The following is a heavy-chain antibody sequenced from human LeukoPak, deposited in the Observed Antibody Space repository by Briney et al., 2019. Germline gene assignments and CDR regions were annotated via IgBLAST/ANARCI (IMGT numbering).Heavy chain of an antibody. Sequence: GGSLRLSCAASGFTFSRYDMHWVRQATGKGLEWVSAIGTAGDTYYPGSVKGRFTISRENATNSLYLQMSSLRAEDTAVYYCARASTGYNYGYGAYYFDYWGQGTLVTVSS. CDR1: GFTFSRYD. CDR2: IGTAGDT. V-gene: IGHV3-13*01. CDR3: ARASTGYNYGYGAYYFDY. J-gene: IGHJ4*02. D-gene: IGHD5-18*01.